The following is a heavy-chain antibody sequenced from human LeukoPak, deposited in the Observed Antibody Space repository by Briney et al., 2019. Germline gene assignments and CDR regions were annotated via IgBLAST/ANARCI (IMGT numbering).Heavy chain of an antibody. Sequence: GGSLRLSCAASGFTFSSYGMHWVRQAPGKGLEWVAVISYDGSNKYYADSVKGRFTISRDNSKNTLYLQMNSLRAEDTAVYYCARGKGSGYSGYDLLLDYWGQGTLVTVSS. CDR3: ARGKGSGYSGYDLLLDY. J-gene: IGHJ4*02. CDR2: ISYDGSNK. CDR1: GFTFSSYG. D-gene: IGHD5-12*01. V-gene: IGHV3-30*03.